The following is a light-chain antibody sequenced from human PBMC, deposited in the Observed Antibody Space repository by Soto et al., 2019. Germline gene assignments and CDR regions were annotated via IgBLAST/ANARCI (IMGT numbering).Light chain of an antibody. CDR3: QQSYSTPLT. J-gene: IGKJ4*01. CDR2: AAS. CDR1: QSISSY. Sequence: DIQMTQSPSSMFASVGDRVIITCRASQSISSYLNWYQQKPGKAPKLLIYAASSLQSGVPSRFSGSGSGTDFTLTISSLQPEDFATYYCQQSYSTPLTFGGGTQVDLK. V-gene: IGKV1-39*01.